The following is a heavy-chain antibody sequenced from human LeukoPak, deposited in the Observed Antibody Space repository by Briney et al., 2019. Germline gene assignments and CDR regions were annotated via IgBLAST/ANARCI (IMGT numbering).Heavy chain of an antibody. V-gene: IGHV3-9*01. J-gene: IGHJ4*02. CDR2: ISWNSGSI. Sequence: PGRSLRLSCAASGFTFDDYAMHWVRHAPGKGLEWVSGISWNSGSIGYADSVKGRFTISRDNAKNSLYLQMNSLRAEDTALYYCAKDMRDYYGSGSYLYWGQGTLVTVSS. CDR3: AKDMRDYYGSGSYLY. D-gene: IGHD3-10*01. CDR1: GFTFDDYA.